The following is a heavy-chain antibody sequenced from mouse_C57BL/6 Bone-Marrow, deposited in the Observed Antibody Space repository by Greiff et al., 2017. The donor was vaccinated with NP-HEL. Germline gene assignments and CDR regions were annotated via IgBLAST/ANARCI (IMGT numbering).Heavy chain of an antibody. CDR1: GYAFTNYL. D-gene: IGHD1-1*01. Sequence: VQLQQSGAELVRPGTSVKVSCKASGYAFTNYLIEWVKQRPGQGLEWIGVINPGSGGTNYNEKLKGKATLTADKSSSTAYMQLSSLTSEDSAVYFCARGYGSSWYFDVWGTGTTVTVSS. V-gene: IGHV1-54*01. CDR3: ARGYGSSWYFDV. CDR2: INPGSGGT. J-gene: IGHJ1*03.